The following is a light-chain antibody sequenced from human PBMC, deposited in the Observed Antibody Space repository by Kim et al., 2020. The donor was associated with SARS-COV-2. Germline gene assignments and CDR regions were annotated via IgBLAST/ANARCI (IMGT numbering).Light chain of an antibody. CDR1: QNIRSG. V-gene: IGKV1D-16*01. J-gene: IGKJ2*01. CDR2: DVS. Sequence: YASIGDRVTMTCRASQNIRSGLAWFQQKSEKAPKSLIYDVSNLQSGDPSRFSGSGSGTEFTLTISSRQPEDFATYHCQQYASNPYTLGPGTKVEIK. CDR3: QQYASNPYT.